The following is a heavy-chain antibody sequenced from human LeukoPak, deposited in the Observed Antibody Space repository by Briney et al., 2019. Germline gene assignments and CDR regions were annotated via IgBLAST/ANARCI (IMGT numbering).Heavy chain of an antibody. CDR1: GSTFTSSA. J-gene: IGHJ4*02. D-gene: IGHD3-22*01. V-gene: IGHV1-58*02. Sequence: SEKVSCKASGSTFTSSAMQWVRQARGQRLEWIGWIVVGSGNTNYAQKFQERVTITRDMSTSTAYMELSSLRSEDTAVYYCAAVVGGTMIPPDYWGQGTLVTVSS. CDR2: IVVGSGNT. CDR3: AAVVGGTMIPPDY.